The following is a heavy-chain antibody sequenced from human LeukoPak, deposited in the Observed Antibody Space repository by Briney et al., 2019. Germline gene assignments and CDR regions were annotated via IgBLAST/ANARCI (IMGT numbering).Heavy chain of an antibody. CDR1: GGSISSYY. CDR2: IYYSGST. Sequence: PSETLSLTCTVSGGSISSYYWSWLRQPPGKGLEWIGYIYYSGSTNYNPSLKSRVTISVDTSKNQFSLKLSSVTAADTALYYCVRAGTGYYSFLFDYWGQGTLVTVS. D-gene: IGHD3/OR15-3a*01. V-gene: IGHV4-59*01. CDR3: VRAGTGYYSFLFDY. J-gene: IGHJ4*02.